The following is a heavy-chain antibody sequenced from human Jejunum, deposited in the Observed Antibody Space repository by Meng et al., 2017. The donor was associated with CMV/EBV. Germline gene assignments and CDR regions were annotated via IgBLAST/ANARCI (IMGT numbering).Heavy chain of an antibody. CDR3: VRDGLQYYDGSTY. CDR2: ISPYAGET. J-gene: IGHJ4*02. V-gene: IGHV1-18*01. Sequence: GIHGVRQAPGQGLGERGWISPYAGETNSAQRFQAGVTLTTDTFTTTAYMGLGSLRFDDTAVYYCVRDGLQYYDGSTYWGQGTLVTVSS. D-gene: IGHD3-22*01. CDR1: G.